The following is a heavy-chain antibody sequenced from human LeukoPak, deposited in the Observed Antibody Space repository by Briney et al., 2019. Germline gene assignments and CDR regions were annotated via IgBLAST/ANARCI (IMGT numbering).Heavy chain of an antibody. D-gene: IGHD2-15*01. V-gene: IGHV1-2*02. J-gene: IGHJ4*02. CDR3: ARERTLTSCYDY. CDR1: GYTFTGYY. CDR2: INPNRGST. Sequence: EASVKVSCMSSGYTFTGYYMHWVRQPPGQGLAWVGWINPNRGSTNYAQKFQGRVTMTKDTSISTAYMELSRRTTDDTAVYYCARERTLTSCYDYWGQGTLVTVSS.